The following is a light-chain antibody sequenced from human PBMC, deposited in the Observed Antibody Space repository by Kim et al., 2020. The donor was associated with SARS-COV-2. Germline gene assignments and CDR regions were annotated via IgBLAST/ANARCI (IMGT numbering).Light chain of an antibody. CDR2: AAS. V-gene: IGKV1-9*01. CDR3: QHFYSPLS. Sequence: DIQLTQSPSFLSASVGDRVTITCRASQGIASYLAWYQQKPGKAPNLLIYAASNFYSGVPSRFRGSGSGTKFTLTISSLQPEDFATYYCQHFYSPLSFGRGTKVDIK. J-gene: IGKJ4*01. CDR1: QGIASY.